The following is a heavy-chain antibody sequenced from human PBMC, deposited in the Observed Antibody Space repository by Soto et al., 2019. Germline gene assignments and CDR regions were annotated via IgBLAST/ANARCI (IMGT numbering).Heavy chain of an antibody. CDR1: GFIFSNYV. Sequence: QVQLMESAGGVVQPGRSLRLSCEASGFIFSNYVMHWVSQAPGKGLEWVAAIWYDGNKNYYADSVQGRFTISRDNSKNTLYLQMNSLRGEDTAVYYCARDTALIDGWFDPWGQGTLVTVSS. D-gene: IGHD5-18*01. CDR3: ARDTALIDGWFDP. CDR2: IWYDGNKN. V-gene: IGHV3-33*01. J-gene: IGHJ5*02.